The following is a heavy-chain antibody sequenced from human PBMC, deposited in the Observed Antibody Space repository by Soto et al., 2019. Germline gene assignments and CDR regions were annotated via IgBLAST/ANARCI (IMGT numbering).Heavy chain of an antibody. CDR3: ARGGRQQLIPTPISYKIDY. CDR2: INHSGST. CDR1: GGSFSGYY. V-gene: IGHV4-34*01. J-gene: IGHJ4*02. D-gene: IGHD6-13*01. Sequence: QVQLQQWGAGLLKPSETLSLTCAVYGGSFSGYYWSWIRQPPGKGLEWIGEINHSGSTNYNPSLTSRVTISVDMPKNQFSLKLSSVAAADTAVYYCARGGRQQLIPTPISYKIDYWGQGTLVTVSS.